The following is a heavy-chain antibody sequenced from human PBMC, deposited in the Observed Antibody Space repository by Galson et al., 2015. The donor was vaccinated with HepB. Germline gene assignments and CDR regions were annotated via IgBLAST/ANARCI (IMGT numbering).Heavy chain of an antibody. D-gene: IGHD6-19*01. J-gene: IGHJ4*02. CDR2: IRYDGSNK. CDR3: APADGDIAVAYFDY. V-gene: IGHV3-30*02. Sequence: SLRLSCAASGFTFSSYGMHWVRQAPGKGLEWVAFIRYDGSNKYYADSVKGRFTISRDNSKNTLYLQMNSLRAEDTAVYYCAPADGDIAVAYFDYWGQGTLVTVSS. CDR1: GFTFSSYG.